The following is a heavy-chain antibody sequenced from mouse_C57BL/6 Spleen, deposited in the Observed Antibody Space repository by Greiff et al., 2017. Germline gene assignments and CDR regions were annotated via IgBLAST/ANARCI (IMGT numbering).Heavy chain of an antibody. J-gene: IGHJ4*01. CDR1: GFTFSDYY. CDR3: ARGAIYYYGSSYYAMDY. CDR2: INYDGSST. D-gene: IGHD1-1*01. Sequence: EVQLVESEGGLVQPGSSMKLSCTASGFTFSDYYMAWVRQVPEKGLEWVANINYDGSSTYYLDSLKSRFIISRDNAKNILYLQMSSLKSEDTATYYCARGAIYYYGSSYYAMDYWGQGTSVTVSS. V-gene: IGHV5-16*01.